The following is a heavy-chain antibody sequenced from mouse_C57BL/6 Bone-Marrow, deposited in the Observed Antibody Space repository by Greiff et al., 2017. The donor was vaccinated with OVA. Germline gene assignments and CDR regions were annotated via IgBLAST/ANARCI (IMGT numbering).Heavy chain of an antibody. CDR1: GFSFNTYA. V-gene: IGHV10-1*01. J-gene: IGHJ3*01. CDR2: IRSKSNNYAT. D-gene: IGHD2-1*01. CDR3: VYGNYFAY. Sequence: EVKVEESGGGLVQPKGSLKLSCAASGFSFNTYAMNWVRQAPGKGLEWVARIRSKSNNYATYYADSVKDRFTISRDDSESMLYLQMNNLKTEDTAMYYCVYGNYFAYWGQGTLVTVSA.